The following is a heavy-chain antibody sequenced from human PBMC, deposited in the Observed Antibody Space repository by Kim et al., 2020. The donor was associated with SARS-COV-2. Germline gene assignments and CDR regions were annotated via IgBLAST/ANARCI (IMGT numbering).Heavy chain of an antibody. J-gene: IGHJ6*02. V-gene: IGHV4-61*02. CDR2: IYTSGST. D-gene: IGHD6-13*01. Sequence: SETLSLTCTVSGGSISSGSYYWSWIRQPAGKGLEWIGRIYTSGSTNYNPSLKSRVTISVDTSKNQFSLKLSSVTAADTAVYYCARGDSSSWYSRYHYGMDVWGQGTTVTVSS. CDR3: ARGDSSSWYSRYHYGMDV. CDR1: GGSISSGSYY.